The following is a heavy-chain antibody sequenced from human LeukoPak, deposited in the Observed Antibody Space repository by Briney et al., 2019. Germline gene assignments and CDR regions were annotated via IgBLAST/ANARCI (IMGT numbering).Heavy chain of an antibody. CDR1: GDSISSYNYF. Sequence: SETLTLPCTVSGDSISSYNYFWGRIRQPPGKGLEWYGSIHYSGNTYYNPSLKSRVTISADTSKNQYSLKVTSVTAADTAVYCCAIASSGYYWDFDYWGQGTLVTVSS. J-gene: IGHJ4*02. V-gene: IGHV4-39*01. CDR2: IHYSGNT. D-gene: IGHD3-22*01. CDR3: AIASSGYYWDFDY.